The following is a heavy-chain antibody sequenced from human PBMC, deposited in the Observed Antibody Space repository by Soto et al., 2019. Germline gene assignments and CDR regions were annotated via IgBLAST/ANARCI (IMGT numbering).Heavy chain of an antibody. J-gene: IGHJ6*02. CDR1: GGTFSSYA. V-gene: IGHV1-69*01. D-gene: IGHD2-21*02. Sequence: QVQLVQSGAEVKKPGSSVKVSCKASGGTFSSYAISWVRQAPGQGLEWMGGIIPIFGTANYAQKFQGRVTITADESTSTAYMELSSLRSEDTAVYDCAREVVTGDYYSYFGMDVWGQGTTVTVSS. CDR2: IIPIFGTA. CDR3: AREVVTGDYYSYFGMDV.